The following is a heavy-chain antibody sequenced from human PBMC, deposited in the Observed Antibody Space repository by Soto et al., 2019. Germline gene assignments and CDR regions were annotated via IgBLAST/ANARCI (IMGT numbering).Heavy chain of an antibody. CDR3: AASCVGCGGFNYYGMDV. V-gene: IGHV4-31*03. D-gene: IGHD2-21*01. CDR2: IYYSGST. Sequence: PSEALSLTCTVSGGSISSGGYYWSWIRQHPGKGLEWIGYIYYSGSTYYNPSLKSRVTISVDTSKNQFSLKLSSVTAADTAVYYCAASCVGCGGFNYYGMDVWGQGTTVPVSS. CDR1: GGSISSGGYY. J-gene: IGHJ6*02.